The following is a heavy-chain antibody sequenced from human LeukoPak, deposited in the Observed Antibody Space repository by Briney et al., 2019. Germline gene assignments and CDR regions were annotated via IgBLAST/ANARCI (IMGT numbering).Heavy chain of an antibody. V-gene: IGHV1-2*02. CDR1: GYTFTGYY. D-gene: IGHD1-26*01. Sequence: ASVKVSCKASGYTFTGYYMHWVRQAPGQGLEWMGWINPNSGGTNYAQKFQGRVTMTRDTSISTAYMELSRLRSDGTAVYYCAREGVGATGAVDYWGQGTLVTVSS. J-gene: IGHJ4*02. CDR2: INPNSGGT. CDR3: AREGVGATGAVDY.